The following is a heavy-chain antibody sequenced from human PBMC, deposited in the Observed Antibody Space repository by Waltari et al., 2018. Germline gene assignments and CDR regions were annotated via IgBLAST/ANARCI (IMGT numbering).Heavy chain of an antibody. V-gene: IGHV3-23*01. CDR2: NSAMSGST. CDR3: TKMRRNLPRDIIDN. J-gene: IGHJ4*02. Sequence: EVQLLESGGGLVQRGGSLRLSCAVSGFIFSRFAMSWVRHTPGKGLEWVAGNSAMSGSTYYADSVQGRFTISRDNSKKRVFLQMNSLRAEDTATYYCTKMRRNLPRDIIDNWGQGTQVSIAS. CDR1: GFIFSRFA.